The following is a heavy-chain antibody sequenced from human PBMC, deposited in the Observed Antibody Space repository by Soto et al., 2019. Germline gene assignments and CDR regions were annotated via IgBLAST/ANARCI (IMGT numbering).Heavy chain of an antibody. V-gene: IGHV3-33*01. CDR2: IWYDGSNK. D-gene: IGHD3-10*01. CDR1: GFTFSSYG. Sequence: QVQLVESGGGVVQPGRSLRLSCAASGFTFSSYGMHWVRQAPGKGLEWVAVIWYDGSNKYYADSVKGRFTISRDNSKNTLYLQMNSLRAEETAVYYCARDPARGGGFGELSNSGDAFDIWGQGTMVTVSS. CDR3: ARDPARGGGFGELSNSGDAFDI. J-gene: IGHJ3*02.